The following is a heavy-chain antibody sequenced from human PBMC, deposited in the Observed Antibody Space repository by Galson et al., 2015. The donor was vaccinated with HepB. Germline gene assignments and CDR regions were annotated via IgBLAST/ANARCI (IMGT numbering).Heavy chain of an antibody. CDR3: AADNPPLGELSSYYYGMDV. CDR2: IVVGSGNT. CDR1: GFTFTSSA. V-gene: IGHV1-58*01. J-gene: IGHJ6*02. Sequence: VKVSCKASGFTFTSSAVQWVRQARGQRLEWIGWIVVGSGNTNYAQKFQERVTITRDMSTSTAYMELSSLRSEDTAVYYCAADNPPLGELSSYYYGMDVWGQGTTVTVSS. D-gene: IGHD3-16*02.